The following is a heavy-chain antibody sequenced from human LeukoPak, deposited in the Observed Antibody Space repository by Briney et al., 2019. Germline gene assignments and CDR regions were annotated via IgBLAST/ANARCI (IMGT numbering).Heavy chain of an antibody. CDR3: ARVTYSSSWSPDYYYYMDV. CDR2: IIPIFGTA. J-gene: IGHJ6*03. Sequence: SVKVSCKASGGTFSSYAISWVRQAPGQGLEWMGGIIPIFGTANYAQKFQGRVTITADESTSTAYMELSSMRSEDTAVYYCARVTYSSSWSPDYYYYMDVWGKGTTVTVSS. CDR1: GGTFSSYA. V-gene: IGHV1-69*01. D-gene: IGHD6-13*01.